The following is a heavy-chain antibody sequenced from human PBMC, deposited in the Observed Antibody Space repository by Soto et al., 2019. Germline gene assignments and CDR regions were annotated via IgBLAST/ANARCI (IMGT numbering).Heavy chain of an antibody. CDR2: ITGSGRST. J-gene: IGHJ4*02. CDR3: ARVSDDRRTDY. Sequence: VQLLESGGGLVQPGGSVRLSCAASGFTFSLYAMTWVRQAPGKGLKWVSVITGSGRSTYYTDSVRGRLTISSDNSKDMVSLQMNSLRAEDTDVYYCARVSDDRRTDYWGQGTLVTVSS. D-gene: IGHD3-9*01. CDR1: GFTFSLYA. V-gene: IGHV3-23*01.